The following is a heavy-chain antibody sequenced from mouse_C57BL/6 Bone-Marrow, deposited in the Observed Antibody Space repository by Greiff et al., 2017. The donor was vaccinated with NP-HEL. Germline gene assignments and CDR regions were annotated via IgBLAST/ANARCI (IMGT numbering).Heavy chain of an antibody. CDR1: GYTFTSYG. D-gene: IGHD2-2*01. CDR2: IYPRSGNT. J-gene: IGHJ1*03. Sequence: QVQLQQSGAELARPGASVKLSCKASGYTFTSYGISWVKQRTGQGLEWIGEIYPRSGNTYYNEKFKGKATLTADKSSSTAYMELRSLTSEDSAVYFCARAVTTGETGPHWYFDVWGTGTTVTASS. V-gene: IGHV1-81*01. CDR3: ARAVTTGETGPHWYFDV.